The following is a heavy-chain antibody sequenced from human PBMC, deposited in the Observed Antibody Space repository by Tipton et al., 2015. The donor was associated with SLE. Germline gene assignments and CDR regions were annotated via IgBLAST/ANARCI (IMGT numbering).Heavy chain of an antibody. V-gene: IGHV3-7*01. CDR3: ARGHYGMDV. CDR1: GFSFSNFA. J-gene: IGHJ6*02. Sequence: SLRLSCAASGFSFSNFAMHWVRQAPGAGPEWVASIKKDGSEKYYVESVKGRFTISRDNAKNSLLLQMNSLRGEDTAVYYCARGHYGMDVWGQGATVTVSS. CDR2: IKKDGSEK.